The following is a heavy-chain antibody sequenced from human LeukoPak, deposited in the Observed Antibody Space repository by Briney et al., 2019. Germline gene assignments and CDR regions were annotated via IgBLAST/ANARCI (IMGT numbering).Heavy chain of an antibody. CDR1: GYTFSDYA. CDR3: ARARWTSTVTTYYLDF. CDR2: INAGNGKI. D-gene: IGHD4-17*01. J-gene: IGHJ4*02. Sequence: ASVKVSCKTSGYTFSDYAVQWVRQAPGQRLEWMGWINAGNGKIRYSQKFQDRVTISRDTSATTAYLDLSSPKSEDTAVYYCARARWTSTVTTYYLDFWGQGTLVTVSS. V-gene: IGHV1-3*01.